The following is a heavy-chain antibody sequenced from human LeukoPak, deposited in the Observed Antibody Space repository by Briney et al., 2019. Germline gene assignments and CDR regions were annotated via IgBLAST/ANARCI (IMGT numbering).Heavy chain of an antibody. V-gene: IGHV3-48*01. CDR2: ISSSSSTI. Sequence: GGSLRLSCAASGFTFSSYSMNWVRQAPGKGLEWVSYISSSSSTIYYADSVKGRFTISRDNAKNSLYLQMNSLRAEDTAVYYCARSDSSGYSYYYCYMDVWGKGTTVTVSS. CDR1: GFTFSSYS. D-gene: IGHD3-22*01. CDR3: ARSDSSGYSYYYCYMDV. J-gene: IGHJ6*03.